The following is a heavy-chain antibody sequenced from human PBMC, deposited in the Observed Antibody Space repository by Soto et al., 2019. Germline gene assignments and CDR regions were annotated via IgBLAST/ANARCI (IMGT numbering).Heavy chain of an antibody. D-gene: IGHD3-10*01. CDR3: ARDMVRGNKGDDYGMDV. CDR1: GFTFSSYG. V-gene: IGHV3-33*01. J-gene: IGHJ6*02. CDR2: IWYDGSNK. Sequence: QVQLVESGGGVVQPGRSLRLSCAASGFTFSSYGMHWVRQAPGKGLEWVAVIWYDGSNKYYADSVKGRFTISRDNSKNTLYLQRNSLRAEDTAVYYCARDMVRGNKGDDYGMDVWGQGTTVTVSS.